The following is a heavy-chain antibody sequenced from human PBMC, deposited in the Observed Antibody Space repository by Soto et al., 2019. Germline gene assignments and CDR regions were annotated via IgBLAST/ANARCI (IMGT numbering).Heavy chain of an antibody. Sequence: EVQLLESGGVLEQPGGSQRLSCVASGFTFSDYAMNWVRQAPGRGLEWVSSISANGGNTYYADSVKGRFTISRDNSKNTVYLQMNSLRAEDTAVYYCAKDHTMVVAGIDYWGQGTLVTVSS. V-gene: IGHV3-23*01. CDR1: GFTFSDYA. CDR3: AKDHTMVVAGIDY. CDR2: ISANGGNT. J-gene: IGHJ4*02. D-gene: IGHD2-21*02.